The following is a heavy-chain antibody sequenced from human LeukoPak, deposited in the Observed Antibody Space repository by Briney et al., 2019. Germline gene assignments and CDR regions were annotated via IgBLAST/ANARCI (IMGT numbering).Heavy chain of an antibody. D-gene: IGHD2/OR15-2a*01. CDR3: ARGNNPYYFDY. CDR2: IYYSGST. Sequence: SETLSLTCTVSGGSISEYYWSWLRHPPGKGLEWIGYIYYSGSTNYNPSLKSRVTISVDTSKNHVSLNPSSVTAADTAVYYCARGNNPYYFDYWGQGTLVTVSS. J-gene: IGHJ4*02. V-gene: IGHV4-59*08. CDR1: GGSISEYY.